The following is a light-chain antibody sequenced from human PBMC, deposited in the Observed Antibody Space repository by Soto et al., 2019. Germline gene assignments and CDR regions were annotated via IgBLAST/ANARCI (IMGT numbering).Light chain of an antibody. V-gene: IGKV1-5*03. Sequence: TRLTQKNSKRSASVGDRVPSACLASQCISSWLAWYQQKSGKAPKLLIYKASSLESWVPSRFSGSVSGTEFTFTFSSLPPDDFATYYCQEYNSYSVTVGRGTRLEI. J-gene: IGKJ5*01. CDR1: QCISSW. CDR2: KAS. CDR3: QEYNSYSVT.